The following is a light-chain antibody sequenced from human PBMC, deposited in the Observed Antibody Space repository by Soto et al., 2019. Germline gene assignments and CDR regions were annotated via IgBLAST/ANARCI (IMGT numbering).Light chain of an antibody. CDR3: AAWDDSLSAHYV. V-gene: IGLV1-47*01. J-gene: IGLJ1*01. Sequence: QSALTQPPSASGTPGQRVTISCSGSSSSIGSNYVYWYQQLPGTAPKLLIYRNNQRPSGVPALFSGSKSGTSASLAISGFRSEDEADYYCAAWDDSLSAHYVFGTGTKVTVL. CDR1: SSSIGSNY. CDR2: RNN.